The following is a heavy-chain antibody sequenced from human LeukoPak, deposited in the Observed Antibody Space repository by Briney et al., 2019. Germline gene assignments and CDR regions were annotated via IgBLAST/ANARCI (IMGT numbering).Heavy chain of an antibody. CDR2: FDPEDDET. D-gene: IGHD1-14*01. CDR3: ATSRTTPYSFDY. J-gene: IGHJ4*02. Sequence: ASVKVSCKVSGYTLTELSMHWVRQAPGKGLEWMGSFDPEDDETIYAQKFQGRVTMTEDTSTDTAYMELSSLKSEDTAVYYCATSRTTPYSFDYWGQGTLVTVSS. CDR1: GYTLTELS. V-gene: IGHV1-24*01.